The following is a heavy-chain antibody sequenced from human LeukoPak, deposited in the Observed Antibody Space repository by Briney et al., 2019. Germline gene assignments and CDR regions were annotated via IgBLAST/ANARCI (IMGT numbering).Heavy chain of an antibody. V-gene: IGHV3-21*01. CDR3: VREGVTATKGYYLDL. J-gene: IGHJ4*02. CDR2: ISGSSKYI. D-gene: IGHD2-21*02. Sequence: GGSLRLSCAASGFMFDDCGMDWVRQAPGKGLEWVSSISGSSKYIWYADSVRGRFTISRDNARNSLYLQMNSLGAEDTAVYYCVREGVTATKGYYLDLWGQGTLVSVSS. CDR1: GFMFDDCG.